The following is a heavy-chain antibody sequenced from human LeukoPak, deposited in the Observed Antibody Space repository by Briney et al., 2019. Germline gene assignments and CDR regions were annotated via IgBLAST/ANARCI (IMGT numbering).Heavy chain of an antibody. D-gene: IGHD2-2*01. J-gene: IGHJ6*03. CDR1: GGSISSYY. CDR2: IYTSGST. CDR3: ARAGYCSSTSRRDYYYYMDV. Sequence: SETLSLTCTVSGGSISSYYWSWIRQPAGKGLEWIGRIYTSGSTNYNPSLKSRVTMSVDTSKNQFSLKLSSVTAADTAVYYCARAGYCSSTSRRDYYYYMDVWGKGTTVTVSS. V-gene: IGHV4-4*07.